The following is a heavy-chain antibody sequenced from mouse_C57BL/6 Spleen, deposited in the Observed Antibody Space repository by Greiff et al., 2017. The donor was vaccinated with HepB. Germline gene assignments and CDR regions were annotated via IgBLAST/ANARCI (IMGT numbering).Heavy chain of an antibody. V-gene: IGHV5-12*01. CDR3: ARQNSKGYFDV. D-gene: IGHD2-5*01. J-gene: IGHJ1*03. CDR2: ISNGGGST. CDR1: GFTFSDYY. Sequence: EVKLVESGGGLVQPGGSLKLSCAASGFTFSDYYMYWVRQTPEKRLEWVAYISNGGGSTYYPDTVKGRFTISRDNAKNTLYLQMSRLKSEDTAMYYCARQNSKGYFDVWGTGTTVTVSS.